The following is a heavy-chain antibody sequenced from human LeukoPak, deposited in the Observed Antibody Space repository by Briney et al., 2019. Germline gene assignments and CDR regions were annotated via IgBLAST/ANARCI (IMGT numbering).Heavy chain of an antibody. CDR3: ARALEKDYYDSSGYYENYFDY. CDR1: GGSISSGGYS. V-gene: IGHV4-30-2*01. J-gene: IGHJ4*02. D-gene: IGHD3-22*01. CDR2: IYHSGST. Sequence: PSRTLSLTCAVSGGSISSGGYSWSWIRQPPGKGLEWIGYIYHSGSTYYNPSLKSRVTISVDRSKNQFSLKLSSVTAADTAVYYCARALEKDYYDSSGYYENYFDYWGQGTLVTVSS.